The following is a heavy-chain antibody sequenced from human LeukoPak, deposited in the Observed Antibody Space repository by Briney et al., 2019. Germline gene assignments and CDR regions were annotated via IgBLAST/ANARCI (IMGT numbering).Heavy chain of an antibody. CDR1: GGSISSYY. CDR3: ARHSDYASGSLAKGLFDY. D-gene: IGHD3-10*01. J-gene: IGHJ4*02. Sequence: SETLSLTCTVSGGSISSYYWSWSRQPPGKGLEWIGYISYSGSTNYNPSLKSRVTISVDTSKNQFSLKLTSVTAADTAVYYCARHSDYASGSLAKGLFDYWGQGSLVTVSS. V-gene: IGHV4-59*08. CDR2: ISYSGST.